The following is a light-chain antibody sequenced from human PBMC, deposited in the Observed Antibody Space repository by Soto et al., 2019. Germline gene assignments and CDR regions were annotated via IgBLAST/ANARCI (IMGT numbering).Light chain of an antibody. Sequence: EIVLTQTPGTLSLSPGERATLSCRASQSVTSSHLAWYQQKPGQAPRLLIYVASTRATGIPDRFSGSGSDKDFSLTIRRLDPEDFAMYYCLLYFSPDRYTFGPGTKVQIK. CDR3: LLYFSPDRYT. J-gene: IGKJ2*01. V-gene: IGKV3-20*01. CDR1: QSVTSSH. CDR2: VAS.